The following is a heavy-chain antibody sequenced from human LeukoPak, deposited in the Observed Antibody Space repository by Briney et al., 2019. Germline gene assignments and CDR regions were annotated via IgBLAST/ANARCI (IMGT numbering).Heavy chain of an antibody. CDR1: GFTFSSYW. CDR3: ARRGPSGYRYMDV. Sequence: GGSLRLSCAASGFTFSSYWMSWVRQAPGKGLEWVANIKKDGSEKYYVDSVKGRFTISRDNAKNSLYLQMNSLRAEDTAVYYCARRGPSGYRYMDVWGKGTTVTVSS. CDR2: IKKDGSEK. V-gene: IGHV3-7*01. D-gene: IGHD5-18*01. J-gene: IGHJ6*03.